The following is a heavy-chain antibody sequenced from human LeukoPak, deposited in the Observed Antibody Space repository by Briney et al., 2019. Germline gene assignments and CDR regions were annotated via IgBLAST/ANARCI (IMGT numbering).Heavy chain of an antibody. J-gene: IGHJ4*02. CDR3: ARMDYSNY. CDR1: GGTFSSYA. Sequence: SVKVSCKASGGTFSSYAISWVRQAPGQGLEWMGRIIPILGIANYAQKFQGRVTMTRDTSTSTVYMELSSLRSEDTAVYYCARMDYSNYWGQGTLVTVSS. V-gene: IGHV1-69*04. D-gene: IGHD4-4*01. CDR2: IIPILGIA.